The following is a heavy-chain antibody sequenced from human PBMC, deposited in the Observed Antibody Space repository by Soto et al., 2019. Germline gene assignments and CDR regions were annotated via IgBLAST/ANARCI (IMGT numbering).Heavy chain of an antibody. J-gene: IGHJ6*02. CDR3: ARGIKNKYGMDV. CDR1: GFTFSDYW. V-gene: IGHV3-74*01. Sequence: EVQLVESGGGSVQPGGSLRLSCAASGFTFSDYWMHWVRQAPGKGLVWLSRINSDGSRISQADSVKGRFTSSRDNSKSTVYLQINSLRVEDSAVYYCARGIKNKYGMDVWGQGTTLIVSS. D-gene: IGHD2-15*01. CDR2: INSDGSRI.